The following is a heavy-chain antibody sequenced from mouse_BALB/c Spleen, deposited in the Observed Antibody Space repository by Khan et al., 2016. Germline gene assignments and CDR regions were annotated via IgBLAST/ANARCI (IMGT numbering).Heavy chain of an antibody. CDR1: GYSITSGYS. CDR3: ARSDFYRYDDAMDY. V-gene: IGHV3-1*02. Sequence: EVQLQESGPDLVKPSQSLSLTCTVSGYSITSGYSWQWIRQFPGNKLEWMGYIPYSGNTNYNPSLKSRISITRDTSKNQFFLQLNSVTTEDTATYCCARSDFYRYDDAMDYWGQGMSVTVSS. CDR2: IPYSGNT. J-gene: IGHJ4*01. D-gene: IGHD2-14*01.